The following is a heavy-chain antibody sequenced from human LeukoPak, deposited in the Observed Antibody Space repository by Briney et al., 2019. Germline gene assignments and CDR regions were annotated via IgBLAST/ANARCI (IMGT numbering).Heavy chain of an antibody. V-gene: IGHV4-61*01. Sequence: TETLSLTCTVSGASVSSASYWSWVRQPPGKGVEWIAHIYNGVNTNYNPSLKSRVTISVDTSKNQFSLRLNSVTAADTAVYYCARSRAFNSGAFDPWGQGSLVTVSS. D-gene: IGHD1-26*01. J-gene: IGHJ5*02. CDR1: GASVSSASY. CDR2: IYNGVNT. CDR3: ARSRAFNSGAFDP.